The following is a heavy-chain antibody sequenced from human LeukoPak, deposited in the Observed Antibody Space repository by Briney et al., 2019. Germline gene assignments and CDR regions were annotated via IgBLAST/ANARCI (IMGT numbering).Heavy chain of an antibody. J-gene: IGHJ4*02. V-gene: IGHV3-21*01. D-gene: IGHD4-17*01. CDR2: IGASSTYI. CDR3: ARAHDYGDSDF. Sequence: GGSLRLSCAASGFTFSSYRMNWVRQAPGKGLEWVSSIGASSTYINCADSVKGQFTISRGNAKNSLYLQMNSLRAEDTAVYYCARAHDYGDSDFWGQGTLVTVSS. CDR1: GFTFSSYR.